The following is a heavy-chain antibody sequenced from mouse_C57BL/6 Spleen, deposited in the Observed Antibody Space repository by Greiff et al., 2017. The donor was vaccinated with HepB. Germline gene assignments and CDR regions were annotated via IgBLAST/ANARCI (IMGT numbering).Heavy chain of an antibody. CDR1: GFNIKDYY. D-gene: IGHD1-1*01. J-gene: IGHJ3*01. V-gene: IGHV14-1*01. CDR3: TTHEGDYYGSSYD. Sequence: VQLQQSGAELVRPGASVKLSCTASGFNIKDYYMHWVKQRPEQGLEWIGRIDPEDGDTEYAPKFQGKATMTADTSSNTAYLQLSSLTSEDTAVYYCTTHEGDYYGSSYDWGQGTLVTVSA. CDR2: IDPEDGDT.